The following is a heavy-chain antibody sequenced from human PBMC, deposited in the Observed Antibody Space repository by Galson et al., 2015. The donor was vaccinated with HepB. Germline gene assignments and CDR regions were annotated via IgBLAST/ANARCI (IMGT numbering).Heavy chain of an antibody. D-gene: IGHD3-3*01. V-gene: IGHV3-30*18. J-gene: IGHJ6*03. CDR1: GFSFSSYG. CDR2: ISYDGNDR. Sequence: SLRLSCAASGFSFSSYGIHWVRQAPGKGLEWVAVISYDGNDRYYGDSVKGRITISRDNSKNKVYLQMDSLRPEDTAVYYCAKDSFGAGVNYYYYMDVWGKGTTVTVSS. CDR3: AKDSFGAGVNYYYYMDV.